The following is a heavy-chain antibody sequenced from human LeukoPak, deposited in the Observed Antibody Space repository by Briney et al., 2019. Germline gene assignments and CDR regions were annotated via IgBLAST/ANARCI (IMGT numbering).Heavy chain of an antibody. CDR2: IYPGDSDT. Sequence: LGESLKISCKGSGYSFTSYWIGWVRQMPGKGLEWMGIIYPGDSDTRYSPSFQGQVTISADKSISTAYLQWSSLKASDTAMYYRARRSVPGWFGDGGDEYFQHWGQGTLVTVSS. V-gene: IGHV5-51*01. D-gene: IGHD3-10*01. CDR1: GYSFTSYW. J-gene: IGHJ1*01. CDR3: ARRSVPGWFGDGGDEYFQH.